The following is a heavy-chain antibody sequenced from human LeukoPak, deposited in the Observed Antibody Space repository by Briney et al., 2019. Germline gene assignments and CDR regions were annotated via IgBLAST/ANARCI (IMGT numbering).Heavy chain of an antibody. CDR1: GGSISSRY. D-gene: IGHD3-10*01. Sequence: SETLSLTCTVSGGSISSRYWAWIRQPPGKGLEWIGYISHTGTTNYNPSLKSRFTISVDTSKNQFSLKLRSVTAADTAVYYCARSLLQSPDAFDIWAKGQWSPSLQ. V-gene: IGHV4-59*11. CDR2: ISHTGTT. CDR3: ARSLLQSPDAFDI. J-gene: IGHJ3*02.